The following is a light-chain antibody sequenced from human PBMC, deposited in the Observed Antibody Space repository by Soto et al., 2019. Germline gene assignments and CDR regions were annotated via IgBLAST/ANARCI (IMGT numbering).Light chain of an antibody. CDR1: QDVSQW. V-gene: IGKV1-5*03. CDR3: QQYESYPYT. CDR2: KAS. J-gene: IGKJ2*01. Sequence: DIHMTQSPSTLSASVGDTVTITCRASQDVSQWLAWYQERPGKPPKLLIYKASSLERGVPSRFRGRGSETEFPLTIRDLQPDDFATYYCQQYESYPYTFGQGTRRELK.